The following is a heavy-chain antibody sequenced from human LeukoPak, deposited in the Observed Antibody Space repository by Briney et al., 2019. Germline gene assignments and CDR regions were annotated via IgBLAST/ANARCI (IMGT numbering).Heavy chain of an antibody. Sequence: ALVKVSCKASGYTFTGYYMHWVRQAPGQGLEWMGWINPNSGGTNYAQKFQGRVTMTRDTSISTAYMELSRLRSDDTAVYYCARGLNLYSSSSHFDYWGQGTLVTVSS. V-gene: IGHV1-2*02. CDR2: INPNSGGT. CDR3: ARGLNLYSSSSHFDY. CDR1: GYTFTGYY. D-gene: IGHD6-6*01. J-gene: IGHJ4*02.